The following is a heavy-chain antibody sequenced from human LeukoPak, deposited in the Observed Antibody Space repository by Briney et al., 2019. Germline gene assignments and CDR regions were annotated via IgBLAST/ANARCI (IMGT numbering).Heavy chain of an antibody. Sequence: SETLSLTCTVSGGSISSYYWSWIRQPAGKGLEWLGRIYTSGSTNYNPSLKSRVTMSVDTSKNQFSLKLSSVTAADTAVYYCARDQGSGYYSPYGMDVWGQGTTVTVSS. D-gene: IGHD3-22*01. CDR3: ARDQGSGYYSPYGMDV. CDR2: IYTSGST. V-gene: IGHV4-4*07. CDR1: GGSISSYY. J-gene: IGHJ6*02.